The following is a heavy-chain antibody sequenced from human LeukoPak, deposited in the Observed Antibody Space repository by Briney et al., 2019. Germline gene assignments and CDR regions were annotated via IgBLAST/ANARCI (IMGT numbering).Heavy chain of an antibody. D-gene: IGHD3-10*01. J-gene: IGHJ4*02. CDR1: GYTFTSYY. Sequence: ASVKVSCKASGYTFTSYYMHWVRQAPGQGLEWMGIINPSGGSTSYTQKFQGRVTMTRDTSTSTVYMELSSLRSEDTAVYYCAREAQLLWFGELLPQTYYFDYWGQGTLVTASP. CDR2: INPSGGST. V-gene: IGHV1-46*01. CDR3: AREAQLLWFGELLPQTYYFDY.